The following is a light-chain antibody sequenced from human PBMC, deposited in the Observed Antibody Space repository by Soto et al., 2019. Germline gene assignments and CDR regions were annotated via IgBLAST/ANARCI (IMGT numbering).Light chain of an antibody. CDR2: EVT. J-gene: IGLJ1*01. CDR3: SSYTSSDTLVV. V-gene: IGLV2-14*01. Sequence: QSVLTQPASVSGSPGQSITVSCTGNSGDVADYNYVSWYQQHPGKPPRLIIYEVTNRPSGVSNRFSASKSGNTASLTISGLQAEDEAAYYCSSYTSSDTLVVFGTGTKLTVL. CDR1: SGDVADYNY.